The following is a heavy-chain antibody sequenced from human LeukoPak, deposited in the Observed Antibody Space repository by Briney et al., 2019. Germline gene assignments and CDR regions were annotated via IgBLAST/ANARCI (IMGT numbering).Heavy chain of an antibody. D-gene: IGHD1-26*01. CDR3: ARATVGATLGYYYYYMDV. CDR1: GYSISTGYY. V-gene: IGHV4-38-2*02. J-gene: IGHJ6*03. Sequence: SETLSLTCTVSGYSISTGYYWDWIRQPPGKGLEWIGTFYHGGSTYYNPSLKSRVTISVDTSKNQFSLKLSSVTAADTAVYYCARATVGATLGYYYYYMDVWGEGTTVTISS. CDR2: FYHGGST.